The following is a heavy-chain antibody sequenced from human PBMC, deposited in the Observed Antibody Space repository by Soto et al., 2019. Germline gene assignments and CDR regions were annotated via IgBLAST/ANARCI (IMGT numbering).Heavy chain of an antibody. CDR2: IVPMLGTP. Sequence: QVQLVQSGAEVKEPGSSVRVSCKASGGTFSNFIMNWVRQTPGQGLEWMGGIVPMLGTPTYAEKFKGRVTISATGSTSTAYIDLTSLRSEDTAIYYCARNGTYSNSLSYYTGMDVWGQGTTVTVS. CDR1: GGTFSNFI. D-gene: IGHD6-6*01. J-gene: IGHJ6*02. CDR3: ARNGTYSNSLSYYTGMDV. V-gene: IGHV1-69*01.